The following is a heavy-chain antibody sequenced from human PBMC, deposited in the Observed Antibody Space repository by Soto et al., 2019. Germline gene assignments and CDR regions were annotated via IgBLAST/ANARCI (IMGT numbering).Heavy chain of an antibody. Sequence: GGSLRLSCAASGFTFSNYGMHWFRQAPGKGLEWVAVVWHDGRTKYYAASVEGRFTISRDNSRNTLFLQMNSMRAEDTAVYHCARDRGSDDPIDYWGQGTLVTVSS. CDR2: VWHDGRTK. CDR1: GFTFSNYG. V-gene: IGHV3-33*01. CDR3: ARDRGSDDPIDY. J-gene: IGHJ4*02. D-gene: IGHD3-10*01.